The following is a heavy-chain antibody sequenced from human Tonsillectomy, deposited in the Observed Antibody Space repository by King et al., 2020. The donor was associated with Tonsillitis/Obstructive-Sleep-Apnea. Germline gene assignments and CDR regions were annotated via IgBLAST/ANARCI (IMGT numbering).Heavy chain of an antibody. D-gene: IGHD5-24*01. J-gene: IGHJ4*02. CDR2: TYYRSKWYN. V-gene: IGHV6-1*01. CDR3: ARLVRWLQSPFDY. Sequence: QLQESGPGLVKPSQTLSLTCAISGDSVSNNTTAWNWIRQSPSRGLEWLGRTYYRSKWYNDYAVPVKSRITINPDTSKNQFSLQLNSVTPEDTAVYYCARLVRWLQSPFDYWGQGTLVTVSS. CDR1: GDSVSNNTTA.